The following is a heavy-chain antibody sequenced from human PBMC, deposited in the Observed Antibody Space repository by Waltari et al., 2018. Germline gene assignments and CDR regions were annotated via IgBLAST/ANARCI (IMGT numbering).Heavy chain of an antibody. Sequence: EVQLVESGGGLVQPGGSLRLSCAASGFHFDSYTMNWVRQAPGKGLEWVSYISRSSSTIYYADSVKGRFTISRDNAKNSLYLQMNSLRAEDTAVYYCARVWFGEFKIDYWGQGTLVTVSS. CDR3: ARVWFGEFKIDY. CDR2: ISRSSSTI. V-gene: IGHV3-48*04. CDR1: GFHFDSYT. D-gene: IGHD3-10*01. J-gene: IGHJ4*02.